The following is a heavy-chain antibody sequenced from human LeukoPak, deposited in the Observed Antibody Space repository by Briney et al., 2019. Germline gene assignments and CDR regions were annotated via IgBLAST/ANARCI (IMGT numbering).Heavy chain of an antibody. J-gene: IGHJ4*02. CDR3: AKLYYYSSGIGFNY. Sequence: GGSLRLSCAASGFTFSSYAMSWVRQAPGKGLEWVSAISGSGGSTYYADSAKGRFTISRDNSKNTLYLQMNSLRAEDTAVYYCAKLYYYSSGIGFNYWGQGTLVTVSS. D-gene: IGHD3-22*01. CDR1: GFTFSSYA. V-gene: IGHV3-23*01. CDR2: ISGSGGST.